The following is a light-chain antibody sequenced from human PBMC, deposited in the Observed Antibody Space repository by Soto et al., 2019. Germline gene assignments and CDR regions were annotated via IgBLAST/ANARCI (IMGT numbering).Light chain of an antibody. V-gene: IGLV2-14*01. Sequence: QSALTQPASVSGSPGQSITISCTGTSSDVGGYNYLSWYQQHPGKGPKVMIYEVSNRPSGVSNRFSGSKSGNTASLTISGLPAEDEADYFCSSYTTSGSPVFGGGIKLTVL. J-gene: IGLJ3*02. CDR2: EVS. CDR3: SSYTTSGSPV. CDR1: SSDVGGYNY.